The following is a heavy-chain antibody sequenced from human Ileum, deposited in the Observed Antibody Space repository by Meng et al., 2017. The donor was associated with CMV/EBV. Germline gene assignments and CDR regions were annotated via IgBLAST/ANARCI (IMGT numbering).Heavy chain of an antibody. Sequence: ASVKVSRKASGYTFTGYYMHWVRQAPGQGLEWMGWINPNSGGTNYAQKFQGRITMTRDTSISTAYMELSRLRSDDTAVYYCARGGYDYSGWFDPWGQGTLVTVSS. D-gene: IGHD4-11*01. CDR3: ARGGYDYSGWFDP. J-gene: IGHJ5*02. V-gene: IGHV1-2*02. CDR1: GYTFTGYY. CDR2: INPNSGGT.